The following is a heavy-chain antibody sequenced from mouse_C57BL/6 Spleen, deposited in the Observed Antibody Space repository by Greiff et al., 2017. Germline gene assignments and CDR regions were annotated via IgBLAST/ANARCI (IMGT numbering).Heavy chain of an antibody. CDR3: ARYINYGSSFYYAMDY. V-gene: IGHV7-3*01. CDR2: IRNKANGYTT. Sequence: EVQGVESGGGLVQPGGSLSLSCAASGFTFTDYYMSWVRQPPGKALEWLGFIRNKANGYTTEYSESVKGRFTISRDNSQSILYLQMNAQRAEDSATYYGARYINYGSSFYYAMDYWGQGTSVTVSS. D-gene: IGHD1-1*01. J-gene: IGHJ4*01. CDR1: GFTFTDYY.